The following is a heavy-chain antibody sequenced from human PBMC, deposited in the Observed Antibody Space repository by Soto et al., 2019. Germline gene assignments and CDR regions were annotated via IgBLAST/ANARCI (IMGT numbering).Heavy chain of an antibody. CDR3: ARGFCENDYGVFCWYFDL. CDR2: IIPIFGTA. V-gene: IGHV1-69*13. D-gene: IGHD4-17*01. CDR1: GGTFSSYA. J-gene: IGHJ2*01. Sequence: GASVKVSCKASGGTFSSYAISWVRQAPGQGLEWMGGIIPIFGTANYAQKFQGRVTITADESTSTAYMELSSLRSEDTAVYYCARGFCENDYGVFCWYFDLWGRGTLGTVSS.